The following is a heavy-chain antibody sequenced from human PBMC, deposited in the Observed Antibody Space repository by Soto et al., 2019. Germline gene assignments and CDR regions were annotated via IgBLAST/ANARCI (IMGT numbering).Heavy chain of an antibody. CDR1: GGSISSGDYY. D-gene: IGHD3-16*01. J-gene: IGHJ5*02. V-gene: IGHV4-30-4*01. Sequence: SETLSLTCTVSGGSISSGDYYWSWIRQPPGKGLEWIGYIYYSGSTFYNPSLKNRVTISLDTSKIQFSLKLSSVTAADTAVYYCVREGGDNWFRPLGQGTLVTVSS. CDR3: VREGGDNWFRP. CDR2: IYYSGST.